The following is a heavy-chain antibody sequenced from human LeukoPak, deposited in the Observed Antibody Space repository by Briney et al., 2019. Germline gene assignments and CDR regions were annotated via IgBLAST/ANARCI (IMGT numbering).Heavy chain of an antibody. V-gene: IGHV3-21*01. J-gene: IGHJ4*02. CDR1: GFTFRSYS. CDR3: ARESTYGSGSYRY. D-gene: IGHD3-10*01. CDR2: ISSSSGYI. Sequence: PGGSLRLSCAASGFTFRSYSMNWVRQAPGKGLEWVASISSSSGYIYYVDLVKGRFTISRDNAKTSLYLQMNSLRAEDTAVYYCARESTYGSGSYRYWGQGTLVTVSS.